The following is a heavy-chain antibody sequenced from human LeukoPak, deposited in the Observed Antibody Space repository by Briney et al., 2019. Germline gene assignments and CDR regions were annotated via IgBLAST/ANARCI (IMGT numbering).Heavy chain of an antibody. J-gene: IGHJ3*02. V-gene: IGHV3-23*01. CDR2: ISGSGGST. CDR1: GFTFSSYA. D-gene: IGHD4-23*01. CDR3: ARDHYGGNSPEESDDAFDI. Sequence: GGSLRLSCAASGFTFSSYAMSWVRQAPGKGLEWVSAISGSGGSTYYADSVKGRFTISRDNAKNSLYLQMNSLRAEDTAVYYCARDHYGGNSPEESDDAFDIWGQGTMVTVSS.